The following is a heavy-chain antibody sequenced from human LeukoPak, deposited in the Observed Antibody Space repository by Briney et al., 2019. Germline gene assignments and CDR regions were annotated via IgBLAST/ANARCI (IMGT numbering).Heavy chain of an antibody. Sequence: GGSLRLSCAASGFNFGSYSMTWVRQAPGKGLEWVSVISADSATTFYADSVKGRFTISRDNAKKSVYLQMNSLRAEDTALYYCARDRFLRRPEPAEYWGQGTLVTVSS. CDR3: ARDRFLRRPEPAEY. CDR2: ISADSATT. J-gene: IGHJ4*02. D-gene: IGHD2/OR15-2a*01. CDR1: GFNFGSYS. V-gene: IGHV3-20*04.